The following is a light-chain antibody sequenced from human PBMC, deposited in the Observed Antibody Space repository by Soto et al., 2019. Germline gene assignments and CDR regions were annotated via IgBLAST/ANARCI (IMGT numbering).Light chain of an antibody. CDR1: QSVSSD. Sequence: EIVLTQSPGTLSLSPGERATLPCRASQSVSSDLAWYQQKLGQAPRLLIYGASTRATGIPARFTGSGSGTEFTLTISSLQSEDFAVYYCQQYNDWPQTFGQGTKVDIK. V-gene: IGKV3-15*01. CDR2: GAS. J-gene: IGKJ1*01. CDR3: QQYNDWPQT.